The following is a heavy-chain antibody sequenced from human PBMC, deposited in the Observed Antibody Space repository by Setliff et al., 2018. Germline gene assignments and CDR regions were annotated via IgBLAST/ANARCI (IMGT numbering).Heavy chain of an antibody. D-gene: IGHD2-15*01. Sequence: SVKVSCKASGGTFSSYGVSWVRQAPGQGLEWMGGTIPMFGSTNYAQKFQGRVTIMTDESTSTAYMEVSSLRYEDTAVCYCAREGVDTRSSTDYRYYMDVWGKGTTVTVSS. CDR1: GGTFSSYG. J-gene: IGHJ6*03. CDR3: AREGVDTRSSTDYRYYMDV. CDR2: TIPMFGST. V-gene: IGHV1-69*05.